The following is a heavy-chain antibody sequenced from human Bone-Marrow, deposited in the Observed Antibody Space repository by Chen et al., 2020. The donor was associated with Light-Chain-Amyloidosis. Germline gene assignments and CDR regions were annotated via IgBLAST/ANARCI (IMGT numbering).Heavy chain of an antibody. V-gene: IGHV1-8*01. CDR3: ARGRGLWEYYYYYYGMDV. J-gene: IGHJ6*02. D-gene: IGHD3-10*01. CDR2: MNPNSGNT. CDR1: GYPFTSYD. Sequence: QVQLVQSGAEVQQPGASVKVHCTAPGYPFTSYDLHWVRQATGQGLEWMGWMNPNSGNTGYAQKFQGRVTMTRNTSISTAYMELSSLRSEDTAVYYCARGRGLWEYYYYYYGMDVWGQGTTVTVSS.